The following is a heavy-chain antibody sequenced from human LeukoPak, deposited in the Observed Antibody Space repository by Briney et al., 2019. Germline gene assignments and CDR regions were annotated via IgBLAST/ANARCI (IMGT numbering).Heavy chain of an antibody. Sequence: PSETLSLTCTVSGGSISSCYWSWIRQPPGKGLEWIGSIYYSGSTYYNPSLKSRVTISVDTSKNQFSLKLSSVTAADTAVYYCATLTGTTMRNWFDPWGQGTLVTVPS. CDR3: ATLTGTTMRNWFDP. CDR2: IYYSGST. D-gene: IGHD1-7*01. V-gene: IGHV4-59*05. CDR1: GGSISSCY. J-gene: IGHJ5*02.